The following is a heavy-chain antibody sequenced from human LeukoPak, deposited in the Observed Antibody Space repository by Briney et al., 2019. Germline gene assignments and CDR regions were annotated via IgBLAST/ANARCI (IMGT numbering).Heavy chain of an antibody. V-gene: IGHV4-39*07. CDR2: IYYSGST. CDR3: TRGGMEISLDY. Sequence: SETLSLTCTVSGGSISSSSYYWGWIRQPPGKGPEWIGSIYYSGSTYYNPSLKSRVTISVDTSKNQFSLKLSSVTAADTAVYYCTRGGMEISLDYWGQGTLVTVSS. CDR1: GGSISSSSYY. J-gene: IGHJ4*02. D-gene: IGHD1-1*01.